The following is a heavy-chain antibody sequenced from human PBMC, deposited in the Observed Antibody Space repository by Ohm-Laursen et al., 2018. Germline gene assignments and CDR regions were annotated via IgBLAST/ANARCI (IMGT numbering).Heavy chain of an antibody. CDR3: AKEDGYYGSGSSTDY. J-gene: IGHJ4*02. D-gene: IGHD3-10*01. CDR2: LSGSGGSA. V-gene: IGHV3-23*01. Sequence: SLRLSCAASGFTFSNYAMSWVRQAPGKGLEWLSGLSGSGGSAYYAASVKGRFTMSRDNSKNTVYLQMNSLRAEDTAVYYCAKEDGYYGSGSSTDYWGQGTLVTVSS. CDR1: GFTFSNYA.